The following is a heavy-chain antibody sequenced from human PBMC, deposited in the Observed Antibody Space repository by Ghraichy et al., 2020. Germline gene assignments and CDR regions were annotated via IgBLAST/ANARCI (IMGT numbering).Heavy chain of an antibody. CDR1: GFSLRTSEMC. V-gene: IGHV2-70*01. CDR3: ARSLYAAYSYFDF. D-gene: IGHD5/OR15-5a*01. Sequence: PTLVKPTQTLTLTCTVSGFSLRTSEMCVSWIRQPPGKALEWLALIDWVDDTYYNTSLKTRLTISKDTSKNQVVLTLTDMDPADTATYYCARSLYAAYSYFDFWGRGTLVTVSS. CDR2: IDWVDDT. J-gene: IGHJ2*01.